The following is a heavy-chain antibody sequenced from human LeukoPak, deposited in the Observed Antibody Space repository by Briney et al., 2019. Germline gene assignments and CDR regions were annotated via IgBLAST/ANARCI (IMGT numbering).Heavy chain of an antibody. CDR1: GFTFNNYW. D-gene: IGHD2-21*02. J-gene: IGHJ4*02. CDR2: IKEDGSDI. Sequence: GGSLRLSCAASGFTFNNYWMSWVRQAPGKGLEWVANIKEDGSDIYYVDSVKGRFTISRDNVKNLLYLQMNSLRAEDTAVYYCARDQWRLFDYWGQGTLVTVSS. CDR3: ARDQWRLFDY. V-gene: IGHV3-7*04.